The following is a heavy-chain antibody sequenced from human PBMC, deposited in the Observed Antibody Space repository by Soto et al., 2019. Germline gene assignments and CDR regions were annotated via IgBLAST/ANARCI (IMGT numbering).Heavy chain of an antibody. CDR2: IYQSGVT. V-gene: IGHV4-30-2*01. CDR1: GDSYSISTYS. D-gene: IGHD6-19*01. Sequence: SETLSLTCNMSGDSYSISTYSWSWIRQPPGKALQWTGFIYQSGVTSYNPSLASRVSISLDRSNNQCSLKLKSVTAADTAVYFCAGMPYTSGLRFDPWGPGTLVTVSS. CDR3: AGMPYTSGLRFDP. J-gene: IGHJ5*02.